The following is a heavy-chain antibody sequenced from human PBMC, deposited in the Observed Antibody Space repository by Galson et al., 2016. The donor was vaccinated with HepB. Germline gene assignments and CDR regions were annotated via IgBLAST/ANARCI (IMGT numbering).Heavy chain of an antibody. J-gene: IGHJ5*02. CDR2: INPLSGGT. Sequence: SGYTFINYYIHWVRQAPGQGLEWMGIINPLSGGTDYAQRLQGRVTMTRDTSTSTVSMELSSLRSEDTAVYYCARAIMTPSDNWFDPWGQGSLVTVSS. D-gene: IGHD2-8*01. V-gene: IGHV1-46*01. CDR1: GYTFINYY. CDR3: ARAIMTPSDNWFDP.